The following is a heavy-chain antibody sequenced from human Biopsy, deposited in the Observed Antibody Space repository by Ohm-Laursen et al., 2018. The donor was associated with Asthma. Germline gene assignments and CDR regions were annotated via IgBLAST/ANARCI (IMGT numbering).Heavy chain of an antibody. CDR2: ISWNSGSI. V-gene: IGHV3-9*01. CDR1: GLTFDDYA. CDR3: AKGEWELLEANFDY. D-gene: IGHD1-26*01. J-gene: IGHJ4*02. Sequence: SSLRLSCAASGLTFDDYAMHWVRQAPGKGLEWVSGISWNSGSIGYADSVKGRFTISRDNAKNSLYLQMNSLRAEDTALYYCAKGEWELLEANFDYWGQGTLVTVSS.